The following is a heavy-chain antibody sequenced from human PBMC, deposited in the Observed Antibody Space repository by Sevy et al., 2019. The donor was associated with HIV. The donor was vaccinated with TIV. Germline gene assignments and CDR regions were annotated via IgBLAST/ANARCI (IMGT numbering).Heavy chain of an antibody. CDR1: GFTFSDYY. D-gene: IGHD3-3*01. V-gene: IGHV3-11*01. CDR2: ISSSGSTI. Sequence: GGSLRLSCAASGFTFSDYYMSWIRQAPGKGLEWFSNISSSGSTIYYADSVKGRFTISRDNAKNSLYLQMNSLRAEDTAVYYCARDPSYDFWSGYHDYWGQGTLVTVSS. CDR3: ARDPSYDFWSGYHDY. J-gene: IGHJ4*02.